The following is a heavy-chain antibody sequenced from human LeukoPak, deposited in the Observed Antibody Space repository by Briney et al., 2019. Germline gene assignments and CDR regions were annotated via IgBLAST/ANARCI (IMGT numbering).Heavy chain of an antibody. D-gene: IGHD2-21*01. CDR2: TSEDGTNK. Sequence: GGSLRLSCAVSGFTFSRYTMHWVRQAPGKGLEWVTVTSEDGTNKFYAESVKGRFTVSRDNSKNMLLLQMNSLRREGTAVYYCVSGDFRFWGQGTLVTVSS. V-gene: IGHV3-30*04. CDR3: VSGDFRF. J-gene: IGHJ4*02. CDR1: GFTFSRYT.